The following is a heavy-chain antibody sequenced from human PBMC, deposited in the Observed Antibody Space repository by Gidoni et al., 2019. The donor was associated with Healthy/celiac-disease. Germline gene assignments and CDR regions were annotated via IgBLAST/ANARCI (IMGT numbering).Heavy chain of an antibody. J-gene: IGHJ2*01. D-gene: IGHD2-21*02. Sequence: EVQLVESRVGLVQPGGSLGLLCAASVFTFSSYDMHWVPQAPGKCLVWVSSIGTAGDPYYPGSVKGRFTISRENAKNSLYLQMNSLRAGDTAVYYCARGPGGNSYWYFDLWGRGTLVTVSS. CDR3: ARGPGGNSYWYFDL. V-gene: IGHV3-13*05. CDR2: IGTAGDP. CDR1: VFTFSSYD.